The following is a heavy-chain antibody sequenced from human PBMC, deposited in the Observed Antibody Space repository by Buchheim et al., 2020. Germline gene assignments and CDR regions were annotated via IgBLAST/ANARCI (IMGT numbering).Heavy chain of an antibody. J-gene: IGHJ6*02. V-gene: IGHV4-59*01. D-gene: IGHD5-18*01. CDR1: GGSISNYY. CDR2: IYYSGST. Sequence: QVQLQESGPGLVKPSETLSLTCTVSGGSISNYYWSWIRQIPGEGMEWIGYIYYSGSTNYNPSLKSRVTISVETSKNQLSLKLTSVTAADTAVYYCARDDAGFSYGAHYFYGMDLWGQGTT. CDR3: ARDDAGFSYGAHYFYGMDL.